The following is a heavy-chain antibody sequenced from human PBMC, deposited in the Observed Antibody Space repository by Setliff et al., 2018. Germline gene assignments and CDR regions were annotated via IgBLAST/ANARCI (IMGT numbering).Heavy chain of an antibody. J-gene: IGHJ6*02. Sequence: SETLSLTCAVSGYSISSGYYWGWIRQPPGKGLEWIGSIYHSGSTYYNPSLKSRVTISVDTSKNQFSLKLSSVTAADTAVYYCARHGGHSYGPGDYYYGMDVWGQGTTVTVSS. CDR3: ARHGGHSYGPGDYYYGMDV. D-gene: IGHD5-18*01. V-gene: IGHV4-38-2*01. CDR2: IYHSGST. CDR1: GYSISSGYY.